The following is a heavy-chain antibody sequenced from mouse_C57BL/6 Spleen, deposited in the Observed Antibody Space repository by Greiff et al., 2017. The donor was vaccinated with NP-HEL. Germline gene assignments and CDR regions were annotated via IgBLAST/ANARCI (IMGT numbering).Heavy chain of an antibody. Sequence: QVQLQQPGAELVKPGASVKLSCKASGYTFTSYWMHWVKQRPGQGLEWIGMIHPNSGSTNYNEKFKSKATLTVDKSSSTAYMQLSSLTSEDSAVYYCARQDYYGSSYYFDYWGQGTTRTVSS. J-gene: IGHJ2*01. CDR1: GYTFTSYW. CDR2: IHPNSGST. D-gene: IGHD1-1*01. V-gene: IGHV1-64*01. CDR3: ARQDYYGSSYYFDY.